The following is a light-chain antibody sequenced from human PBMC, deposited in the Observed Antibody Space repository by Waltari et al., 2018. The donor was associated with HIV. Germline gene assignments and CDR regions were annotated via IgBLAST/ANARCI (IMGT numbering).Light chain of an antibody. CDR1: SSHIGSNY. CDR2: RNN. Sequence: QSVLTQPPSASGTPGQRVTISCSGSSSHIGSNYVYWYQQLPGTAPKPLIYRNNQRPSGVPDRFSGSKSGTSASLAISGLRSEDEADYYCAAWDDSLSGGFGGGTKLTVL. J-gene: IGLJ3*02. CDR3: AAWDDSLSGG. V-gene: IGLV1-47*01.